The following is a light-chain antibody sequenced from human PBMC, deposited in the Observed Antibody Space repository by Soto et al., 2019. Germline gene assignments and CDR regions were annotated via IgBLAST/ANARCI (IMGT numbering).Light chain of an antibody. CDR2: QDT. V-gene: IGLV3-1*01. J-gene: IGLJ2*01. CDR1: KLGDKY. Sequence: SYELTQPPSVSVSPGQTASITCSGDKLGDKYACWYRQKPGQSPVLVIYQDTKRPSGIPERFSGSNSGNTATLTISGTQAVDEADYYCQAWDSSTVVFGGGTKVTVL. CDR3: QAWDSSTVV.